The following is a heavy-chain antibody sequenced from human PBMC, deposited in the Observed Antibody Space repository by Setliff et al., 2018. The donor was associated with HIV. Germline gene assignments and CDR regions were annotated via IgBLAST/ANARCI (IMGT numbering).Heavy chain of an antibody. CDR1: GGSISSSSYY. V-gene: IGHV4-39*01. Sequence: PSETLSLACTVSGGSISSSSYYWGWIRQPPGKGLEWIGSIYYSGSTYYNPSPKSRVTISVDTSKNQFSLKLSSVTAADTAVYYCARLVVITTNFDYWGQGTLVTVSS. D-gene: IGHD3-22*01. CDR2: IYYSGST. CDR3: ARLVVITTNFDY. J-gene: IGHJ4*02.